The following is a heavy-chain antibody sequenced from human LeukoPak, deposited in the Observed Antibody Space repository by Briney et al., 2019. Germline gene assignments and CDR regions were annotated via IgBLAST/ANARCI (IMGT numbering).Heavy chain of an antibody. V-gene: IGHV4-59*01. Sequence: PSETLSLTCTVSGGSISSYYWSWIRQPPGKGLEWIGYIYYSGSTNYNPSLKSRVTISVDTSKNQFSLKLSSVTAADTAVYYCARGRDYGDYRFYFDYWGQGTLVTVSS. D-gene: IGHD4-17*01. J-gene: IGHJ4*02. CDR2: IYYSGST. CDR1: GGSISSYY. CDR3: ARGRDYGDYRFYFDY.